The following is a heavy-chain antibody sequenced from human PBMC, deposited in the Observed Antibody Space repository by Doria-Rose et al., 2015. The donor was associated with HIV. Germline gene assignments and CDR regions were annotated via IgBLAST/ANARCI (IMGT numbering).Heavy chain of an antibody. Sequence: QITLKESGPVLVKPTETLTLTCTVSGVSLSNPGMGVSWIRQPPGKALEWLSHTFSDDERSYTTSLKSRLTISRGTSKSQVVLTMTDMDPVDTATYYCARIKSSRWYHKYYFDFWGQGTLVIASA. V-gene: IGHV2-26*01. D-gene: IGHD6-13*01. CDR3: ARIKSSRWYHKYYFDF. CDR2: TFSDDER. J-gene: IGHJ4*02. CDR1: GVSLSNPGMG.